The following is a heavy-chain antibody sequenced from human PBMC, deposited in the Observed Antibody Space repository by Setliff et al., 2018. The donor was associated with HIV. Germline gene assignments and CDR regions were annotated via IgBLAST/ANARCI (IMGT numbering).Heavy chain of an antibody. V-gene: IGHV4-4*07. Sequence: KPSETLSLTCTVSGGSMNDYYWSWVRQPAGKTLEWLGRISSSGISTYNFSLRSRVTMSIDTSNNQFSLTLNSVTAADTAVYCVRHSPSDYWGQGTLVTVSS. CDR1: GGSMNDYY. J-gene: IGHJ4*02. CDR2: ISSSGIS. CDR3: VRHSPSDY.